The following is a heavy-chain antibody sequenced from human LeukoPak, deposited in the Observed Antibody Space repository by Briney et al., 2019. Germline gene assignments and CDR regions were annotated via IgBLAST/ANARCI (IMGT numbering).Heavy chain of an antibody. J-gene: IGHJ3*02. CDR2: IYYTGST. D-gene: IGHD1-26*01. CDR3: ARKWELVFDAFDI. CDR1: GGSITSSSYY. Sequence: PSETLSLTCTVSGGSITSSSYYWGWIRQPPGKGLEWIGSIYYTGSTYYNPSLKSRVTISVDTSKNQLSLKLSSVTAADTAVYYCARKWELVFDAFDIWGQGTMVTVSS. V-gene: IGHV4-39*07.